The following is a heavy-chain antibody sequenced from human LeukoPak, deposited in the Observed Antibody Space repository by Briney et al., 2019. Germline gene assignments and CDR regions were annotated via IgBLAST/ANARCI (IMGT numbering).Heavy chain of an antibody. CDR1: GYTFTGYY. Sequence: ASVKVSCKASGYTFTGYYMHWVRQAPGQGLEWMGWINPNSGGTNYAQKFQGRVTMTRDTSISTAYMELSRLRSDDTAVYYCARDSGYEQQLTDWGQGTLVTVSP. CDR2: INPNSGGT. CDR3: ARDSGYEQQLTD. D-gene: IGHD6-13*01. V-gene: IGHV1-2*02. J-gene: IGHJ4*02.